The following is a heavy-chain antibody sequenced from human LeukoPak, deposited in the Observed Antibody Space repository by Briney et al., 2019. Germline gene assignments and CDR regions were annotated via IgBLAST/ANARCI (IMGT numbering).Heavy chain of an antibody. V-gene: IGHV3-21*03. D-gene: IGHD6-13*01. CDR2: ISSSGSYV. J-gene: IGHJ4*02. CDR1: GFTFSSYS. CDR3: ARQVVLGAAAGAFDY. Sequence: PGGSLRLSCAASGFTFSSYSMNWVRQAPGKGLQWVSSISSSGSYVYYPDSVKGRFTISRDNAKNSLFLQINGLRAEDTAVYYCARQVVLGAAAGAFDYWGQGTLVTVSS.